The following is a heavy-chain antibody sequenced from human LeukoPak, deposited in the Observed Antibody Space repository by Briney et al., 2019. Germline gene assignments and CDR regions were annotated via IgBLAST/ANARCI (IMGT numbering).Heavy chain of an antibody. CDR3: AKDLLPGQWPEPNFDY. V-gene: IGHV3-23*01. CDR1: GFTFSSYA. Sequence: PGGSLRLSCAASGFTFSSYAMSWVRQAPGKGLEWVSAISGSGGSTYYADSVKGRFTISRDNSKNTLYLQMNSLRAEDTAVYYCAKDLLPGQWPEPNFDYWGQGTLVTVSS. CDR2: ISGSGGST. J-gene: IGHJ4*02. D-gene: IGHD6-19*01.